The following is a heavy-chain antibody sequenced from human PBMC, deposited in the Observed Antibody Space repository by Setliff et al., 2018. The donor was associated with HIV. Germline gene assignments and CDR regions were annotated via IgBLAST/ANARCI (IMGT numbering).Heavy chain of an antibody. J-gene: IGHJ5*02. CDR1: GVYGVYRDQY. CDR3: ASRVYYYDSSGYLREEGFDP. V-gene: IGHV4-39*01. D-gene: IGHD3-22*01. Sequence: SETLSLTCAVYGVYGVYRDQYSWSWIRQPPGKGLEWIGSIYYSGSTYYNPSLKSRVTISVDTSKNQFSLKLSSVTAADAAVYYCASRVYYYDSSGYLREEGFDPWGQGTLVTVSS. CDR2: IYYSGST.